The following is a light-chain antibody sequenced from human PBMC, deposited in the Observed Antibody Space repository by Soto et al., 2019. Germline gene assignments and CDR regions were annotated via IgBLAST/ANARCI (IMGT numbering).Light chain of an antibody. V-gene: IGKV3-20*01. CDR1: QTFSNSF. CDR3: QQCGSSST. J-gene: IGKJ5*01. CDR2: GAS. Sequence: EIVLTQSPGTLSLSPGERATLSCRASQTFSNSFLSWFQQIPGQAPRLLIYGASMRATGIPDRFSGSGSGTDFTLTISSLEPEDFAVYYCQQCGSSSTFRQGTRLEIK.